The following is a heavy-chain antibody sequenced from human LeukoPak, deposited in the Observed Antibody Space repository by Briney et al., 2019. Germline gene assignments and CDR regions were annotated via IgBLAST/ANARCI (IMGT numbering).Heavy chain of an antibody. D-gene: IGHD4-11*01. CDR2: IIPIFGTA. CDR1: GYTSTAYY. J-gene: IGHJ4*02. Sequence: ASVKVSCKASGYTSTAYYVHWVRQAPGQGLEWMGGIIPIFGTANYARKFQGRVTITTDESTSTAYMELSSLRSEDTAVYYCAREGPLEYSNYGSFDYWGQGTLVTVSS. CDR3: AREGPLEYSNYGSFDY. V-gene: IGHV1-69*05.